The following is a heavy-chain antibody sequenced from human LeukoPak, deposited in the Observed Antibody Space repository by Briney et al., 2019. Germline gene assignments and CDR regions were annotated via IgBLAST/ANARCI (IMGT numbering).Heavy chain of an antibody. J-gene: IGHJ3*02. V-gene: IGHV4-34*01. CDR2: INHSGST. Sequence: SETLSLTCAVYGGSFSGYYWSWIRQPPGKGLEWIGEINHSGSTNYNPSLKSRVTISVDTSKNQFSLKLSSVTAADTAVYYCARARNYYDSSDYYYEGDAFDIWGQGTMVTVSS. CDR1: GGSFSGYY. CDR3: ARARNYYDSSDYYYEGDAFDI. D-gene: IGHD3-22*01.